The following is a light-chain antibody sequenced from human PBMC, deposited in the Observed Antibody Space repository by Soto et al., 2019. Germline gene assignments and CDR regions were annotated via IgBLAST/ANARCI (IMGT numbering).Light chain of an antibody. J-gene: IGKJ1*01. CDR1: QSLSSW. V-gene: IGKV1-5*01. Sequence: DIQMTQSPSTLSASVGDRVTITCRASQSLSSWLAWYQQKPGKAPKLLIYGASSLESGVPSRFSGSGSGTEFTRTISSLQPDDFATYYCQQYNSYDMWSFGQGTKVDLK. CDR3: QQYNSYDMWS. CDR2: GAS.